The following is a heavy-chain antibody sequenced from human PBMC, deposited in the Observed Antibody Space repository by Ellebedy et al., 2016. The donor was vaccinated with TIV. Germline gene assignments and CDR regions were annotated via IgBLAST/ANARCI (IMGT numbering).Heavy chain of an antibody. CDR3: AREDSGSYDSRGLNY. J-gene: IGHJ4*02. Sequence: SETLSLTXTVSGGSISSGGYYWSWIRQHPGKGLEWIGYIYCSGSTYYNPSLKSRVTISVDTSKNQFSLKLSSVTAADTAVYYCAREDSGSYDSRGLNYWGQGTLVTVSS. CDR1: GGSISSGGYY. D-gene: IGHD6-19*01. V-gene: IGHV4-31*03. CDR2: IYCSGST.